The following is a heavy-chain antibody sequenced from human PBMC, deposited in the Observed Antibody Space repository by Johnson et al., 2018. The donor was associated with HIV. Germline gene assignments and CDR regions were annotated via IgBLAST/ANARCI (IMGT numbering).Heavy chain of an antibody. CDR2: ISWNSGSI. D-gene: IGHD3-16*01. V-gene: IGHV3-9*01. J-gene: IGHJ3*02. CDR3: ASQVRGLRLGVDAFDI. CDR1: GFTFDDYA. Sequence: VQLVESGGGLVQPGRSLRLSCAASGFTFDDYAMHWVRQAPGKGLEWVSGISWNSGSIGYADSVKGRFTISRDNAKNSLYVQMNSLRAEDTALYYCASQVRGLRLGVDAFDIWGQGTMVTVSS.